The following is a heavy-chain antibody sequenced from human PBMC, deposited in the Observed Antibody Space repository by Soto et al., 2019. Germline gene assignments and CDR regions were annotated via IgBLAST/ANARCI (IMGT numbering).Heavy chain of an antibody. CDR3: ARAAYSYGTAYLSYYYGMDV. CDR1: GGTFSTYA. D-gene: IGHD5-18*01. CDR2: IIPIFGTA. Sequence: QVQLVQSGAEGKRPGSSVKVSCKASGGTFSTYAISWVRQAPGQGLEWVGGIIPIFGTANYAQKFQGRVTITADESTSTAYMELISLRSEDTAVYYCARAAYSYGTAYLSYYYGMDVWGQGTTVTVSS. J-gene: IGHJ6*02. V-gene: IGHV1-69*01.